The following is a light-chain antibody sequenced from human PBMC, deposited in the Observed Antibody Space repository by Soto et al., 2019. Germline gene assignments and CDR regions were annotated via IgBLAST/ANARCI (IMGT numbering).Light chain of an antibody. CDR2: RAS. Sequence: DIQMTQSPSTLSASVGDRVTITCRASQSINNWLAWYQQKPGKAPKLLIYRASSLENGVPSRFSGRGSGTEFIFTITSLQPDDFPPYYCQQYSSPSTFGQGTKVEI. CDR1: QSINNW. CDR3: QQYSSPST. J-gene: IGKJ1*01. V-gene: IGKV1-5*03.